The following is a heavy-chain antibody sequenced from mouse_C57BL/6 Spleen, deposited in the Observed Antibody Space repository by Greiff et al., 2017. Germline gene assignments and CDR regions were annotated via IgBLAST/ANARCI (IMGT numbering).Heavy chain of an antibody. Sequence: QVHVKQSGPELVKPGASVKISCKASGYTFTDYYINWVKQRPGQGLEWIGWIYPGSGTTKYNEKFKGKATLTVDTSSITAYMQLSSLTSEDSAVYFCARAGTAQATWFAYWGQGTLVTVSA. CDR1: GYTFTDYY. D-gene: IGHD3-2*02. J-gene: IGHJ3*01. CDR2: IYPGSGTT. V-gene: IGHV1-84*01. CDR3: ARAGTAQATWFAY.